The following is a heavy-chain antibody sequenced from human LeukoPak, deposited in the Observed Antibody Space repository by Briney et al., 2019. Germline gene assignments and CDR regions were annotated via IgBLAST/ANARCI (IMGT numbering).Heavy chain of an antibody. J-gene: IGHJ4*02. D-gene: IGHD5-24*01. Sequence: GGSLRLSCAASGFTFSSYAMSWVRQAPGKGLEWVSAISGSGGSTYYADSVKGRFTISRDNAKNSLYLQMNSLRAEDTAVYYCARDGTEMATIMGEPATYYFDYWGQGTLVTVSS. CDR3: ARDGTEMATIMGEPATYYFDY. V-gene: IGHV3-23*01. CDR2: ISGSGGST. CDR1: GFTFSSYA.